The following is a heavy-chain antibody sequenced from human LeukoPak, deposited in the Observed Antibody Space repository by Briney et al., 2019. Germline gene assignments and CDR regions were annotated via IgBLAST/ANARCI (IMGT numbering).Heavy chain of an antibody. Sequence: ASVKVSCKASGHTSTTYAIHWVRQAPGQGLEWMGWINAGNGNIKYSQKFQGRVTITGDTSASTAYMELSRLRSDDTAVYYCAREDSNPKYYYYYGMDVWGQGTTVTVSS. D-gene: IGHD4-11*01. CDR3: AREDSNPKYYYYYGMDV. CDR1: GHTSTTYA. CDR2: INAGNGNI. J-gene: IGHJ6*02. V-gene: IGHV1-3*01.